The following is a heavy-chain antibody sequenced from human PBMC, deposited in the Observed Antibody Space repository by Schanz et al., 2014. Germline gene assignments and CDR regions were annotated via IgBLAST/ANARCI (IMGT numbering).Heavy chain of an antibody. CDR1: GYSFTTYG. CDR3: ARETTIITGGAFDV. Sequence: QVQLVQSAPEVKKPGASVKVSCKASGYSFTTYGLNWVRQAPGQGPEWMGWISAFDGKTDYAQNFQGRLIMTTDTSTTTVYMELRGLRSDDTAVYYCARETTIITGGAFDVWGQGTMVTVSS. J-gene: IGHJ3*01. D-gene: IGHD3-9*01. V-gene: IGHV1-18*01. CDR2: ISAFDGKT.